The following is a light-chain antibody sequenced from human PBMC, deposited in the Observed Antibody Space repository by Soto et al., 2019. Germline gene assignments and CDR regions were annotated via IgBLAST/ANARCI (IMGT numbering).Light chain of an antibody. CDR1: QSVSSSY. CDR2: GAS. V-gene: IGKV3-20*01. J-gene: IGKJ4*01. Sequence: EIVLPQSPGTLSLSPGERATLSCSASQSVSSSYLAWYQQKPGQAPRLLIYGASSRATGIPDRFSGSGSGTDFTLTISRLEPEDFAFYYCQQYGSSPRTFGGGTKVDIK. CDR3: QQYGSSPRT.